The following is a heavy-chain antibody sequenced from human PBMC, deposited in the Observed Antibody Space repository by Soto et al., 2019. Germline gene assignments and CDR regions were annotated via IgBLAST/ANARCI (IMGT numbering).Heavy chain of an antibody. CDR3: ARDYDSSGYPDY. CDR2: INPNSGGT. D-gene: IGHD3-22*01. Sequence: GASVKVSCNASGYTFTGYYMHWVRQAPGQGLEWMGWINPNSGGTNYAQKFQGWVTMTRDTSISTAYMELSRLRSDDTAVYYCARDYDSSGYPDYWGQGTLVTVSS. J-gene: IGHJ4*02. V-gene: IGHV1-2*04. CDR1: GYTFTGYY.